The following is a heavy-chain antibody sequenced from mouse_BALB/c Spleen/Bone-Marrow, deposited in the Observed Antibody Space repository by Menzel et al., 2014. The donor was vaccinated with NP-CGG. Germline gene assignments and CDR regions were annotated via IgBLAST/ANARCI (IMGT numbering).Heavy chain of an antibody. D-gene: IGHD1-2*01. CDR3: ARSAGYWYFDV. CDR1: GYTFTDYW. Sequence: VKLMESGAELVMPGASVKMSCKASGYTFTDYWMHWVKQRPGQGLEWIGAIDTSDSYTSYNQKFKGKATLTVDESSSTAYMQLSSLTSEGSAVYYCARSAGYWYFDVWGAGTTVTVSS. J-gene: IGHJ1*01. V-gene: IGHV1-69*01. CDR2: IDTSDSYT.